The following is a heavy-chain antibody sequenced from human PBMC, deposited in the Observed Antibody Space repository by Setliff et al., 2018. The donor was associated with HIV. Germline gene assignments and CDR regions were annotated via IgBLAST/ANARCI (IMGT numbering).Heavy chain of an antibody. CDR2: IHYSGNT. Sequence: PSETLSLTCTVSGGSISSGGYYWSWIRQHPGKGLEWIGYIHYSGNTYNNPSLNSRISISVDMSKNKFSLKLSSLTAADTAVYYCARGGRSLAAQTWFDPWGQGTLVTVSS. V-gene: IGHV4-31*03. CDR1: GGSISSGGYY. D-gene: IGHD6-6*01. J-gene: IGHJ5*02. CDR3: ARGGRSLAAQTWFDP.